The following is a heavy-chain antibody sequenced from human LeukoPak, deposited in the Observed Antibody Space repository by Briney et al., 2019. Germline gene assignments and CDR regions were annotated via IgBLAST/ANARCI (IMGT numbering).Heavy chain of an antibody. CDR3: ARSRQADIVAYFDY. D-gene: IGHD5-12*01. CDR1: GFTFSSYW. J-gene: IGHJ4*02. CDR2: INSDGSST. Sequence: GGSLRLPCAASGFTFSSYWMHWVRQAPGKGLVWVSRINSDGSSTSYADSVKGRFTISKDNAKNTLYLQMNSLRAEDTAVYYCARSRQADIVAYFDYWGQGTLVTVSS. V-gene: IGHV3-74*01.